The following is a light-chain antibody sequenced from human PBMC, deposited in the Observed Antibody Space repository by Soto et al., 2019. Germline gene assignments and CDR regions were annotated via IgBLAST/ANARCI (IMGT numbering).Light chain of an antibody. J-gene: IGKJ1*01. V-gene: IGKV3-11*01. CDR1: QSVSSY. Sequence: EIVLTQSPATLSLSPGERATLSCRASQSVSSYLAWYQQKPGQAPRLLIYDASNRATGIPARFSGSGSGTDFTLTISSLGPEDFAVYYCQPRSNWPPTWTFGQGTKVEIK. CDR3: QPRSNWPPTWT. CDR2: DAS.